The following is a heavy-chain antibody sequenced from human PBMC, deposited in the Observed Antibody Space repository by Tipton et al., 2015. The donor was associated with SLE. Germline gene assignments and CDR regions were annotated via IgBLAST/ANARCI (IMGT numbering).Heavy chain of an antibody. V-gene: IGHV4-39*07. Sequence: TLSLTCTVSGGSISSSSYYWGWIRQPPGKGLEWIGSIYYSGSTYYNPSLKSRDTISVDTSKNQFSLKLSSVTAADTAVYYCASVYDSSGYYFYYFDYWGQGTLVTVSS. CDR2: IYYSGST. J-gene: IGHJ4*02. CDR3: ASVYDSSGYYFYYFDY. CDR1: GGSISSSSYY. D-gene: IGHD3-22*01.